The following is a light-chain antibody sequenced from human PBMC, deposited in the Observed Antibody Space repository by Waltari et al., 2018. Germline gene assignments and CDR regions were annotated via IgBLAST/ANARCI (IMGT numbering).Light chain of an antibody. V-gene: IGLV2-14*03. CDR3: SSYTSSSTDWV. J-gene: IGLJ3*02. CDR1: RSDVGGYNY. CDR2: DVS. Sequence: QSALTQPASVSGSPGPSLTISCTGTRSDVGGYNYVPWYQQHPGKAPKLMIYDVSNRPSGVSNRFSGSKSGNTASLTISGLQAEDEADYYCSSYTSSSTDWVFGGGTKLTVL.